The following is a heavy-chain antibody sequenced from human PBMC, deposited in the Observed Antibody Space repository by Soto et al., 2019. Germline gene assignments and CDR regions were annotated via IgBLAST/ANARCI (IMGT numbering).Heavy chain of an antibody. D-gene: IGHD6-6*01. CDR1: GDSINSDKYY. V-gene: IGHV4-39*01. CDR2: IYFRGST. J-gene: IGHJ4*02. Sequence: SETLYLTCSVSGDSINSDKYYWGWIRQPPGTGLEWIGSIYFRGSTYYNPSLQTRVTIFLDKSKIQFPLKLNSVTAADSAVHFCARLGGLATSSYYFDFWGQGALVTVSS. CDR3: ARLGGLATSSYYFDF.